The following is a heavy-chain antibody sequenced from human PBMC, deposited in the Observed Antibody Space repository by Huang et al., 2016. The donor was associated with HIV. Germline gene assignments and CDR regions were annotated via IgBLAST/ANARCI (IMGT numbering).Heavy chain of an antibody. CDR2: INPKSGGT. CDR1: GYTFTGYF. Sequence: QVQLVQSGAEVKKPGASVKVSCKASGYTFTGYFMHWVRQAQGQGLEWMGWINPKSGGTNYAQKFQGRVTMTRDTSISTAYMELRSLRSDDTAVYYCATNNYYDSSGYYYDYYYYTMDVWGQGTTVTVSS. J-gene: IGHJ6*02. V-gene: IGHV1-2*02. CDR3: ATNNYYDSSGYYYDYYYYTMDV. D-gene: IGHD3-22*01.